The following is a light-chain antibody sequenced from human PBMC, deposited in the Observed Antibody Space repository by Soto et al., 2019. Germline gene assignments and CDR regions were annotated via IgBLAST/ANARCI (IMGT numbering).Light chain of an antibody. V-gene: IGKV3-15*01. CDR2: GAS. CDR3: QQYDNWPRT. CDR1: QSVSSN. J-gene: IGKJ1*01. Sequence: EIVMTQSPATLSLSPGERATLSCWASQSVSSNLAWYQQKSGQAPRLLMYGASTRASGIPARFSGSGSGTEFTLTISSLQSEDFAVYYCQQYDNWPRTFGQGTKV.